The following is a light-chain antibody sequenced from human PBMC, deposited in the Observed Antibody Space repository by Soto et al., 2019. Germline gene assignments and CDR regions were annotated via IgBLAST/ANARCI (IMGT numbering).Light chain of an antibody. CDR1: QSIPGTY. CDR3: QQYETYFRT. CDR2: GIS. J-gene: IGKJ2*01. Sequence: EILLTQSPGTLSLSPGETATLSCRASQSIPGTYLAWYIQTPGQAPRLLIYGISKRATGIPDRFSGSGSGTDFSLTISRLEPDDSGTYYCQQYETYFRTFGQGTKLEIK. V-gene: IGKV3-20*01.